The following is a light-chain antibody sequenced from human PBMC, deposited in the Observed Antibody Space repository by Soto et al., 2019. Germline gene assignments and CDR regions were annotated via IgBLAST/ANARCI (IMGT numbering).Light chain of an antibody. CDR3: QSYDRSLSGFYV. CDR1: SSNIGAGYD. V-gene: IGLV1-40*01. Sequence: QSVLTQPPSVSGAPGQRVTISCTGSSSNIGAGYDVHWYQQLPGKAPKLLIYGNSNRPSWVPDRFSGSKSGTSASLAITGRQEEDEAAYYCQSYDRSLSGFYVFGTGTKLTVL. CDR2: GNS. J-gene: IGLJ1*01.